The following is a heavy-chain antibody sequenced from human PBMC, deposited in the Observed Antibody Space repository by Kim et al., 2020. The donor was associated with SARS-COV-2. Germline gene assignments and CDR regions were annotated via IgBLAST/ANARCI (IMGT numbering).Heavy chain of an antibody. J-gene: IGHJ5*02. D-gene: IGHD3-9*01. V-gene: IGHV6-1*01. Sequence: SQTLSLTCAISGDSVSSNSAAWNWIRQSPSRGLEWLGRTYYRSKWYNDYAVSVKSRITINPDTSKNQFSLQLNSVTPEDTAVYYCARAGGGFLTGYYIGYWFDPWGQGTLVTVSS. CDR3: ARAGGGFLTGYYIGYWFDP. CDR1: GDSVSSNSAA. CDR2: TYYRSKWYN.